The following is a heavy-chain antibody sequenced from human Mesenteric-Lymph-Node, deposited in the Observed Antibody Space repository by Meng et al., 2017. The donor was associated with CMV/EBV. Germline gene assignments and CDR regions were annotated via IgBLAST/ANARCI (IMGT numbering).Heavy chain of an antibody. CDR2: IGGSGSTM. J-gene: IGHJ6*02. CDR3: ARESWMDV. V-gene: IGHV3-11*04. CDR1: GFTFSDYH. Sequence: GGSLRLSCAASGFTFSDYHMSWIRQAPGKGLEWVSYIGGSGSTMYYADSLKGRFTISRDNAKNSLYLQMNSLRAEDTAVYYCARESWMDVWGQGTTVTVSS.